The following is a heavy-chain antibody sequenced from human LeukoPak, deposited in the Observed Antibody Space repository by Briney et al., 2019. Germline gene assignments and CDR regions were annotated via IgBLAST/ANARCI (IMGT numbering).Heavy chain of an antibody. CDR2: INSDGSST. Sequence: GGSLRLSCAASGFTFSSYWMHWVRQAPGRGLVWVSRINSDGSSTSYADSVKGRFTISRDNAKNTLYLQMNSLRAEDTAVYYCARAYYYDSSGLFDYWGQGTLVTVSS. CDR3: ARAYYYDSSGLFDY. V-gene: IGHV3-74*01. CDR1: GFTFSSYW. D-gene: IGHD3-22*01. J-gene: IGHJ4*02.